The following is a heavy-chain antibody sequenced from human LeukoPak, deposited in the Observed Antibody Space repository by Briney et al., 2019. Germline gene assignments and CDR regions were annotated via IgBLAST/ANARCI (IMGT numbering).Heavy chain of an antibody. CDR3: ARRLAYSGYDSYYFDY. Sequence: GESLKISCKGSGYSFTSYWIGWVRQMPGKGLEWMEIIYPGDSDTRYSPSFQGQGTISADKSISTAYLQWSSLKASDTAMYYCARRLAYSGYDSYYFDYWGQGTLVTVSS. J-gene: IGHJ4*02. CDR2: IYPGDSDT. D-gene: IGHD5-12*01. V-gene: IGHV5-51*01. CDR1: GYSFTSYW.